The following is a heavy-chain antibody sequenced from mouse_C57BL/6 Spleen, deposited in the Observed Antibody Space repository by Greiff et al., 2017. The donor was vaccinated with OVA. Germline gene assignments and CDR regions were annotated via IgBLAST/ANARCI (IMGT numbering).Heavy chain of an antibody. CDR3: ESQTAPYARDY. Sequence: QVQLQQPGAELVKPGASVKMSCKASGYTFTSYWITWVKQRPGQGLEWIGDIYPGSGSTNYNEKFTSKATLTVDTSSSTAYMQLSNLTSEDSAVYYYESQTAPYARDYWGQGTSLTVSS. J-gene: IGHJ4*01. V-gene: IGHV1-55*01. CDR1: GYTFTSYW. CDR2: IYPGSGST.